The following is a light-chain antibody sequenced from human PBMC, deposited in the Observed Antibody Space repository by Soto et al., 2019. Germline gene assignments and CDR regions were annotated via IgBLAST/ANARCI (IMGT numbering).Light chain of an antibody. Sequence: DVVMTQSPLSLPVTLGQPASISCRSSQSLVYIDGNAYLNWFQQRPGQSPRRLIHTVSSRDSGVXDXSRGSGSGTDFTLTISRVEADDVGLYYCMQGTHWPPTFGQGTKVEIK. CDR1: QSLVYIDGNAY. V-gene: IGKV2-30*01. CDR2: TVS. J-gene: IGKJ1*01. CDR3: MQGTHWPPT.